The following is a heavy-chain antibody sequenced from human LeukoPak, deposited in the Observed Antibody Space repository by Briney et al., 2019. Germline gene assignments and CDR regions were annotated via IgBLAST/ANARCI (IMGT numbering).Heavy chain of an antibody. CDR3: ARVDDSSGYHFDY. Sequence: SETLSLTCAVSGGSISSYYWSWIRQPPGKGLEWIGYIYYSASTNYNPSLKSRVTISVDTSKNQFSLKLSSVTAADTAVYYCARVDDSSGYHFDYWGQGTLVTVSS. CDR1: GGSISSYY. V-gene: IGHV4-59*01. D-gene: IGHD3-22*01. CDR2: IYYSAST. J-gene: IGHJ4*02.